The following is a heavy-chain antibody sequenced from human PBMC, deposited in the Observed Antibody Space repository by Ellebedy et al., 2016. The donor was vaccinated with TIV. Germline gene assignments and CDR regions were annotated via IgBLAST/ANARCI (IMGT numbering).Heavy chain of an antibody. Sequence: SETLSLTCTVSGGSISSGGYYWSWVRQHPGKGLECIGYIYYTGTTYYNPSLKSRVTISVDTSKNQFSLKLSSVTAADTAVYYCARGDSLSGLDYWGQGTLVTVSS. D-gene: IGHD2-15*01. CDR3: ARGDSLSGLDY. V-gene: IGHV4-31*03. CDR2: IYYTGTT. CDR1: GGSISSGGYY. J-gene: IGHJ4*02.